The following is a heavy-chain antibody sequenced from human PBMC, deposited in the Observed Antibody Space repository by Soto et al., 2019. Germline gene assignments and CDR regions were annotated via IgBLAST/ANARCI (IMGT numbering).Heavy chain of an antibody. D-gene: IGHD2-2*01. CDR1: GGSISSSNW. CDR3: ARAIPDLGYCSSTSCPYGMDV. CDR2: IYHSGST. J-gene: IGHJ6*02. V-gene: IGHV4-4*02. Sequence: PSETLSLTCAVSGGSISSSNWWRCVRQPPGKGLEWIGEIYHSGSTNYNPSLMSRVTISVDKSKNQFSLKLSTVTAADTAVYYCARAIPDLGYCSSTSCPYGMDVWGQGTTVTVSS.